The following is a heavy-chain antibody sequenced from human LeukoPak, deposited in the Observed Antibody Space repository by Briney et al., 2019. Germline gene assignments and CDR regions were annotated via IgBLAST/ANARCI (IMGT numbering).Heavy chain of an antibody. CDR2: ISAYNGNT. V-gene: IGHV1-18*01. J-gene: IGHJ6*03. CDR3: ARLHYYDSSGYYPQTAYYYMDV. CDR1: GYTFTSYG. Sequence: ASVKLSFKASGYTFTSYGISLVRQAPGQGLEWMGWISAYNGNTNYEQKLQGRVTMTTDTSTSTTYMDLRSLRSADTAVYYCARLHYYDSSGYYPQTAYYYMDVWGKGTTVTVSS. D-gene: IGHD3-22*01.